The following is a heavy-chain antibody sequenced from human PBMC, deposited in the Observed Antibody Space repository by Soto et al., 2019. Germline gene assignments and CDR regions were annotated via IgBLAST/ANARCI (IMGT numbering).Heavy chain of an antibody. CDR3: TYYYDSSGQEVWFDP. Sequence: SVKVSCKASGGTFSSYAISWVRQAPGQGLEWMGGIIPIFGTANYAQKFQGRVTITADESTSTAYMELSSLRSEDTAVYYCTYYYDSSGQEVWFDPWGQGTLVTVSS. CDR2: IIPIFGTA. D-gene: IGHD3-22*01. J-gene: IGHJ5*02. CDR1: GGTFSSYA. V-gene: IGHV1-69*13.